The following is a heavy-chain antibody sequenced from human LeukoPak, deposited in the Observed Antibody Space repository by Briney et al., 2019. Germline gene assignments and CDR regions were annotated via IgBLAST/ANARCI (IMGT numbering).Heavy chain of an antibody. Sequence: GGSLRLSCAVSGFTFSDYYMSWIRQAPGKGLEWVSYISSSGSTIYYADSVKGRFTISRDNAKNSLYLQMNSLRAEDTAVYYCARDPGFGSGYYYYYYGMDVWGQGTTVTVSS. CDR2: ISSSGSTI. J-gene: IGHJ6*02. CDR3: ARDPGFGSGYYYYYYGMDV. D-gene: IGHD3-22*01. CDR1: GFTFSDYY. V-gene: IGHV3-11*01.